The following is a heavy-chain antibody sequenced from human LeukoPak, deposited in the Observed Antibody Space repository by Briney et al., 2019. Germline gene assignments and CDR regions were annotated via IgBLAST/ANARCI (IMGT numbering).Heavy chain of an antibody. CDR2: ISYDGSNQ. CDR3: AKVSNYYYYYGMDV. J-gene: IGHJ6*02. V-gene: IGHV3-30-3*02. Sequence: GGSLRLSCAASGFTFSVYAMHGVRPAPGKGLEWVAVISYDGSNQCYADSVKGRFTLSRDSSKNTPYLQMNSLRAEDTAVYYCAKVSNYYYYYGMDVWGQGTTVTVSS. CDR1: GFTFSVYA.